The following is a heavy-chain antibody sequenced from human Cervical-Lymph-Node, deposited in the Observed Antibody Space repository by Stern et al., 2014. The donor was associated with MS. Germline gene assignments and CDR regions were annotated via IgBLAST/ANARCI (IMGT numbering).Heavy chain of an antibody. CDR2: IKQDGSDK. CDR1: GFTFSSYW. J-gene: IGHJ6*02. V-gene: IGHV3-7*01. CDR3: AREKYNDDMAV. Sequence: EDQLVESGGGLVQPGGSLRLSCAASGFTFSSYWMSWVRQAPGKGLEWVANIKQDGSDKDYVDSVTGRFTISRDNAKNSLYLQMNSLRAEDTAVYYCAREKYNDDMAVWGQGTTVTVSS.